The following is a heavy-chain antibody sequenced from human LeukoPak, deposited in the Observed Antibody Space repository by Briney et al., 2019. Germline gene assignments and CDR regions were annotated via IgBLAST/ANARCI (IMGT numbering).Heavy chain of an antibody. CDR3: ARDYYSGYDQQYYYGMDV. D-gene: IGHD5-12*01. CDR2: ISFDEINE. Sequence: PGGSLRLSCAASGFTFSSFGMHWVRQAPGKGVEWVAVISFDEINEYYADSVKGRFTISRDNSKNTLYLQMNSLRAEDTAVYYCARDYYSGYDQQYYYGMDVWGQGTTVTVSS. J-gene: IGHJ6*02. V-gene: IGHV3-30*03. CDR1: GFTFSSFG.